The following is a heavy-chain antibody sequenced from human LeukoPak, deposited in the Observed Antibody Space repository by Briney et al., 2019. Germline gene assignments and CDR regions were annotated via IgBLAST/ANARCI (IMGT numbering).Heavy chain of an antibody. CDR3: ANALHAITMVRGVPPY. V-gene: IGHV3-23*01. Sequence: GGSLRLSCAASGFTFSSYAMSWVRQAPGKGLEWVSAISGSGGSTYYADSVKGRFTISRDNSKNTLYLQMNSLRAEDTAVYYCANALHAITMVRGVPPYWGQGTLVTVSS. D-gene: IGHD3-10*01. CDR1: GFTFSSYA. CDR2: ISGSGGST. J-gene: IGHJ4*02.